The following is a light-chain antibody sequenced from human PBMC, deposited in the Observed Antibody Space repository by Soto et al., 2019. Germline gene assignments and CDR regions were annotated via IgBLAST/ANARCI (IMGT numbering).Light chain of an antibody. CDR3: QQTYSTLTWT. J-gene: IGKJ1*01. Sequence: DIQMTQSPSSLSASVGERVTITCRASQSINTYLNWYQQKPGKAPNLLIYDASRLQSGVPSRFSGSESETDFTLTISSLQPEDFATYYCQQTYSTLTWTFGQGTKVEIK. V-gene: IGKV1-39*01. CDR2: DAS. CDR1: QSINTY.